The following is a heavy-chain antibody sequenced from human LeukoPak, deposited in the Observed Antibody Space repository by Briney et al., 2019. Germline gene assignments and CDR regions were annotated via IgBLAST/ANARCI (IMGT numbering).Heavy chain of an antibody. CDR1: GGTFSSYA. Sequence: GASVKVSSKASGGTFSSYAVSWVRQAPGQGLEWMGGIIPIFGTANYAQKFQGRVTITADESTSTAYMELSSLRSEDTAVYYCARGAMGAFDIWGQGTMVTVSS. J-gene: IGHJ3*02. CDR2: IIPIFGTA. CDR3: ARGAMGAFDI. V-gene: IGHV1-69*13. D-gene: IGHD5-18*01.